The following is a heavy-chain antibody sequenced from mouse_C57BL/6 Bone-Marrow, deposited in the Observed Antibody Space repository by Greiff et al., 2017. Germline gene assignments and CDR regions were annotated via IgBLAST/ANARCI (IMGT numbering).Heavy chain of an antibody. J-gene: IGHJ4*01. CDR3: AMNWAMDD. Sequence: VKLMESGPELVKPGASVKLSCKASGYTFTSYDINWVKQWPGQGLEWIGWIYPRDGSTKYNEKFKGKATLTVDRSSSTAYLELHSLTSEDSAVSVCAMNWAMDDWGQGTSVTVSS. V-gene: IGHV1-85*01. D-gene: IGHD4-1*01. CDR1: GYTFTSYD. CDR2: IYPRDGST.